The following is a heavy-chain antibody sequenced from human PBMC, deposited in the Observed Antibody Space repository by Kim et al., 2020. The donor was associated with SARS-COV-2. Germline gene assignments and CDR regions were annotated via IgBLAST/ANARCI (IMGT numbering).Heavy chain of an antibody. CDR2: IYYSGST. CDR3: ARLEGWRYPVRY. Sequence: SETLSLTCTVSGGSISSSSYYWGWIRQPPGKGLEWIGSIYYSGSTYYNPSLKSRVTISVDTSKNQFSLKLSSVTAADTAVYYCARLEGWRYPVRYWGQGTLVTVSS. J-gene: IGHJ4*02. V-gene: IGHV4-39*01. D-gene: IGHD1-26*01. CDR1: GGSISSSSYY.